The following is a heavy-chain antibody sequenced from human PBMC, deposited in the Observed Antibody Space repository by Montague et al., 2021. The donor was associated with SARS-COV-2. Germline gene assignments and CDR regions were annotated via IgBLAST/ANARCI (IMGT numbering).Heavy chain of an antibody. CDR3: ARAGQQLARYYYYGMDV. CDR2: IYYSGST. J-gene: IGHJ6*02. Sequence: SETLSLTCTVSGGSISSYYWSWIRQPPGKGLEWIGYIYYSGSTIYNPSLKSRVTISVDTSKNQFSLKLGSVTAADTAVYYCARAGQQLARYYYYGMDVWGQGTTVTVSS. CDR1: GGSISSYY. D-gene: IGHD6-13*01. V-gene: IGHV4-59*01.